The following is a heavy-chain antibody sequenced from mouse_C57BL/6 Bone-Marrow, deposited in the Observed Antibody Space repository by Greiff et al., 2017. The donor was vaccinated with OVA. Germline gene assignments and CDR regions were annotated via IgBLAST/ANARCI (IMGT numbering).Heavy chain of an antibody. CDR1: GYTFTSYW. V-gene: IGHV1-7*01. CDR2: IYPGGGYT. J-gene: IGHJ4*01. D-gene: IGHD5-2*01. Sequence: QVQLQQSGAELAQPGASVKLSCKASGYTFTSYWMPWVKQRPGQGLEWIGYIYPGGGYTKYNQKFKDKATLTADKSSSTAYMQLSSLTYEDTAVYYGGRDRRIPYYYANYYWGRGNSVTVSS. CDR3: GRDRRIPYYYANYY.